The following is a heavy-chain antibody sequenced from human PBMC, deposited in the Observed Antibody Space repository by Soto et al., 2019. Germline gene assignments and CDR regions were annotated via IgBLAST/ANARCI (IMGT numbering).Heavy chain of an antibody. D-gene: IGHD4-17*01. Sequence: SETLSLTCGVSDHSINSNYYWPWIRQPPGKGLEWIGAIHHSGTTYYSPSLKSRVTISMDTSKNHFSLRLSSMTAADTAIYFCDRGLYGGNFDYWGQGIPVTVYS. CDR2: IHHSGTT. CDR3: DRGLYGGNFDY. V-gene: IGHV4-38-2*01. J-gene: IGHJ4*02. CDR1: DHSINSNYY.